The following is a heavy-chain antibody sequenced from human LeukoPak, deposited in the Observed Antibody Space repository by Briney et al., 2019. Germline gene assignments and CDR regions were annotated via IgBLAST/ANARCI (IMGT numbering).Heavy chain of an antibody. Sequence: GGSLRLSCAASGFTFSDYYMSWIRQAPGKGLEWVSYISSSGSTIYYADSVKGRFTISRDNAKNSLYLQMNSLRAEDTAVYYCARGRYYYDSSDYFDYWGQGTLVTVSS. CDR2: ISSSGSTI. CDR1: GFTFSDYY. CDR3: ARGRYYYDSSDYFDY. J-gene: IGHJ4*02. D-gene: IGHD3-22*01. V-gene: IGHV3-11*01.